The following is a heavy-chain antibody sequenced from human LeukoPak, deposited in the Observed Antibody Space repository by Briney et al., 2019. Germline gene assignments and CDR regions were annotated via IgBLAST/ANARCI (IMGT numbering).Heavy chain of an antibody. CDR1: GGSISSYY. CDR2: IAHSGST. J-gene: IGHJ4*02. D-gene: IGHD1-7*01. V-gene: IGHV4-59*08. CDR3: ARHESGTTYDY. Sequence: SETLSLTCTVSGGSISSYYWSWIRQPPGKGLEWIGCIAHSGSTNYNPSLKSRVTISVDTSKNQFSLKMTSVTAADTAVYYCARHESGTTYDYWGQGTLVTVST.